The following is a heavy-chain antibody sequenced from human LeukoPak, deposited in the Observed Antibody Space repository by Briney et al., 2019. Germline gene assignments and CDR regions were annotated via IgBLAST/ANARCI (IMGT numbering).Heavy chain of an antibody. CDR2: IGTAGDT. Sequence: GGSLRLSCAASGFTFSSYNMHWVRQATGKGLEWVSAIGTAGDTYYPGSVKGRFTISRENAKNSLYLQMNSLRAGDTAVYYCARSNYRYGMDVRGQGTTVTVSS. CDR3: ARSNYRYGMDV. CDR1: GFTFSSYN. D-gene: IGHD4-4*01. V-gene: IGHV3-13*01. J-gene: IGHJ6*02.